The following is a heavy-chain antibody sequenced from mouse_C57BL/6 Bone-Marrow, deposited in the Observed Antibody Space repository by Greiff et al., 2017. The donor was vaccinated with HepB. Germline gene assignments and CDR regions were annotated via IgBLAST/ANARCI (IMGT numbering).Heavy chain of an antibody. J-gene: IGHJ2*01. V-gene: IGHV14-4*01. CDR1: GFNIKDDY. Sequence: EVQLQQSGAELVRPGASVKLSCTASGFNIKDDYMHWVKQRPEQGLEWIGWIDPENGDTEYASKFQGKATITADTSSNTAYLQLSSLTSEDTAVYYCTTIWDVNYFDYWGQGTTLTVSS. CDR3: TTIWDVNYFDY. D-gene: IGHD4-1*01. CDR2: IDPENGDT.